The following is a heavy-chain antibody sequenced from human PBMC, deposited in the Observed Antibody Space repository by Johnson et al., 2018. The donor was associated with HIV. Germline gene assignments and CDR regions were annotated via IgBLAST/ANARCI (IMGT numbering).Heavy chain of an antibody. CDR1: GFTFSSYW. CDR3: AKAMSPMVRGNI. V-gene: IGHV3-23*04. CDR2: ISGSGGST. Sequence: VQLVESGGGVVQPGGSLRLSCAASGFTFSSYWMSWVRQAPGKGLEWVSAISGSGGSTYYADSVTGRFTISRDNSKNTLYLQMNSLRAEDTAVYYCAKAMSPMVRGNIWGQGTMVTVSS. D-gene: IGHD3-10*01. J-gene: IGHJ3*02.